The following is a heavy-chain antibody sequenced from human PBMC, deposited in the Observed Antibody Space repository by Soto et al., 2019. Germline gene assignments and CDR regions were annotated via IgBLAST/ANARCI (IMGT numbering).Heavy chain of an antibody. V-gene: IGHV3-23*01. CDR1: GFTFSSYA. CDR2: ISGSGGST. Sequence: GSLRLSCAASGFTFSSYAMSWVRQAPGKGLEWVSAISGSGGSTYYADSVKGRFTISRDNSKNTLYLQMNSLRAEDTAVYYCAKQQSVVVVPAAIAPFDYWGQGTLVTVSS. CDR3: AKQQSVVVVPAAIAPFDY. D-gene: IGHD2-2*01. J-gene: IGHJ4*02.